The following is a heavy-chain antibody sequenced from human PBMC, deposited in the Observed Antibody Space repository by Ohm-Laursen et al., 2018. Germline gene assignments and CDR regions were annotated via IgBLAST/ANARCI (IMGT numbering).Heavy chain of an antibody. CDR2: ISAYNGHT. V-gene: IGHV1-18*01. CDR1: GYTFSSFG. J-gene: IGHJ4*02. Sequence: AASVKVSCKASGYTFSSFGFSWVRQAPGQGLEWMGWISAYNGHTNYAQKFQGRVTMTTDTSTSTGYMELRSLRSDDTAVYYCARLGFRRFDYWGQGTLVTVSS. CDR3: ARLGFRRFDY. D-gene: IGHD5-24*01.